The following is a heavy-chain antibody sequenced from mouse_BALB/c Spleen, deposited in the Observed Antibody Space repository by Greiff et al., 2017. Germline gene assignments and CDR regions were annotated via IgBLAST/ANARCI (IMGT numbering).Heavy chain of an antibody. CDR2: LDPANGNT. CDR3: ARQAGGTAY. D-gene: IGHD6-1*01. J-gene: IGHJ3*01. Sequence: VQLQQSGAELVKPGASVKLSCTASGFNIKDTYMHWVKQRPEQGLEWIGRLDPANGNTKYDPKFQGKATITADTSSNTAYLQLSSLTSEDTAVYYGARQAGGTAYWGQGTLVTVAA. CDR1: GFNIKDTY. V-gene: IGHV14-3*02.